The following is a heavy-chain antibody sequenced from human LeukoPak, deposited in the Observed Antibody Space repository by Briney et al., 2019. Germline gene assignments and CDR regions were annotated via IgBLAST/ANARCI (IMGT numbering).Heavy chain of an antibody. Sequence: SETLSLTCTISGGSISTYSWNWIRQPPGKGLEWIGYNYFSGTTNYNPALKSRVTISVDRSKNQFSLQLNSVTAADTAVYYCARGDYCNYGDFYYYGLDVWGQGTTVTVSS. D-gene: IGHD4-11*01. CDR1: GGSISTYS. V-gene: IGHV4-59*01. CDR3: ARGDYCNYGDFYYYGLDV. CDR2: NYFSGTT. J-gene: IGHJ6*02.